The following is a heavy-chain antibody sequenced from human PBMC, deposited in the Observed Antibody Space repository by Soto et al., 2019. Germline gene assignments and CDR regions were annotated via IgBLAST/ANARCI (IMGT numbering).Heavy chain of an antibody. V-gene: IGHV3-23*01. CDR2: ISGSGGST. CDR3: AKDRYYGGSFDY. D-gene: IGHD4-17*01. CDR1: GFTFSSYA. J-gene: IGHJ4*02. Sequence: PGGSLRLSCAASGFTFSSYAMSWVRQAPGKGLEWVSAISGSGGSTYYADSVKGRFTISRDNSKNTLYLQMNSLRAEDTAVYCCAKDRYYGGSFDYWGQGTLVTVSS.